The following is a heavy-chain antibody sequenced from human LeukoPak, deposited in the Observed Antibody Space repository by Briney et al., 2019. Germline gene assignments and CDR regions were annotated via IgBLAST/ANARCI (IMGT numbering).Heavy chain of an antibody. D-gene: IGHD4-17*01. Sequence: PSDTLSLTCTVSGGSISSYYWGWIRQPPGKGLEWIGYIYYSGSTNYNPSLKSRVTISVDTSKNQFSLKLSSVTAADTAVYYCARHPSHDYGDSGRYYYYYGMDVWGQGTTVTVSS. CDR2: IYYSGST. CDR1: GGSISSYY. J-gene: IGHJ6*02. CDR3: ARHPSHDYGDSGRYYYYYGMDV. V-gene: IGHV4-59*08.